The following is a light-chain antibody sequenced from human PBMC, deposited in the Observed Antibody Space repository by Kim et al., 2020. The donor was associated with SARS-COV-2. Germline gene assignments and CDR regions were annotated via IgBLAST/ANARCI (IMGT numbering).Light chain of an antibody. CDR1: SSNIGAGYD. CDR2: GNS. Sequence: VTISGTGSSSNIGAGYDVHGYQQLPGTAPKLLIYGNSNRPSGVPDRFSGSKSGTSASLAITGLQAEDEADYYCQSYDSSLSGSVVFGGGTQLTVL. V-gene: IGLV1-40*01. J-gene: IGLJ2*01. CDR3: QSYDSSLSGSVV.